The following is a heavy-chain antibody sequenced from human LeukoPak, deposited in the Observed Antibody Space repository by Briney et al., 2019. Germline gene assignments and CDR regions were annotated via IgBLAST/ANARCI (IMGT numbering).Heavy chain of an antibody. CDR3: ARGVPYDFWSGYYTLAEDYFDY. D-gene: IGHD3-3*01. J-gene: IGHJ4*02. CDR1: GFTFSSYS. CDR2: ISSSSSTI. Sequence: GGSLRLSCAASGFTFSSYSMNWVRQAPGKGLEWVSYISSSSSTIYYADSVKGRFTISRDNAKNSLYLQMNSLRAEDTAVYYCARGVPYDFWSGYYTLAEDYFDYWGQGTLVTVSS. V-gene: IGHV3-48*01.